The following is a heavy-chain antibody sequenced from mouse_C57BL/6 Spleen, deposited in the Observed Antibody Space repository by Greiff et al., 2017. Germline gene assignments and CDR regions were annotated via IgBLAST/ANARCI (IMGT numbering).Heavy chain of an antibody. J-gene: IGHJ1*03. CDR3: ARVIYYYGSRGYFDV. V-gene: IGHV5-16*01. CDR1: GFTFSDYY. D-gene: IGHD1-1*01. CDR2: INYDGSST. Sequence: EVKLMESEGGLVQPGSSMKLSCTASGFTFSDYYMAWVRQVPEKGLEWVANINYDGSSTYYLDSLKSRFIISRDNAKNILYLQMSSLKSEDTATYYCARVIYYYGSRGYFDVWGTGTTVTVSS.